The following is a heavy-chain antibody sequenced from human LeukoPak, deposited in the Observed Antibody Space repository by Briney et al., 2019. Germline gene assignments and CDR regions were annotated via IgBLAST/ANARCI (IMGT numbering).Heavy chain of an antibody. CDR1: GFTVSSNF. J-gene: IGHJ4*02. Sequence: GGSLRLSCAASGFTVSSNFVSWVRQAPGKGLEWVSIIYSDGTTYYADSVKGRFTISRDNSKNTVCLQMNSLRVEDTAVYYCARESRNTVTYFFDYWGQGTLVTVSS. CDR3: ARESRNTVTYFFDY. V-gene: IGHV3-53*01. D-gene: IGHD4-17*01. CDR2: IYSDGTT.